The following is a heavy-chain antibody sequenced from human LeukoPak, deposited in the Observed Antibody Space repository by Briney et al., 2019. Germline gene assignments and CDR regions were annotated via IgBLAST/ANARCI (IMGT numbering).Heavy chain of an antibody. D-gene: IGHD3-3*01. J-gene: IGHJ2*01. CDR1: GGSIRSYY. CDR2: INYSGST. Sequence: PSETLSLTCTVSGGSIRSYYWSWIRQPPGKGLEWIGYINYSGSTNYNPSLESRVTISVDTSKNQFSLKLNSVTAADTAVYYCARAGVVTNPNSYWYFDLWGRGTLVTVSS. CDR3: ARAGVVTNPNSYWYFDL. V-gene: IGHV4-59*13.